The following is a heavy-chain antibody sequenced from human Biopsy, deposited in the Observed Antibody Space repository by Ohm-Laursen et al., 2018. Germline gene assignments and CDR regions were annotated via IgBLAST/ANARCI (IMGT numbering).Heavy chain of an antibody. CDR1: EYTLTELP. CDR3: ALASFDY. Sequence: ASVKVSCKVSEYTLTELPMHWVRQAPGKGLEWMGIINPGGNSTAYTQNFQGRVTMTWDTSTTTVYMELSSLRSEDTAVYYCALASFDYWGQGTLVTVPS. CDR2: INPGGNST. J-gene: IGHJ4*02. V-gene: IGHV1-46*01.